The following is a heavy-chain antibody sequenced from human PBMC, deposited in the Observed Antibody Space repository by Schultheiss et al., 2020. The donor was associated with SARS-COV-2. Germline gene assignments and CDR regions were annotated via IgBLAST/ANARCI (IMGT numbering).Heavy chain of an antibody. Sequence: GGSLRLSCAASGFTVSSNYMSWVRQAPGKGLEWVSVIYSGGSTYYADSVKGRFTISRDNSKNTLYLQMNSLRAEDTAVYYCARFYYDSSATPWGQGTLVTVSS. D-gene: IGHD3-22*01. CDR1: GFTVSSNY. CDR2: IYSGGST. V-gene: IGHV3-53*01. J-gene: IGHJ5*02. CDR3: ARFYYDSSATP.